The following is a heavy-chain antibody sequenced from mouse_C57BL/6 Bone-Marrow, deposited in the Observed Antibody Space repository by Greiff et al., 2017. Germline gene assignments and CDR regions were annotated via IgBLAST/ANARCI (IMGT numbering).Heavy chain of an antibody. D-gene: IGHD3-2*02. CDR3: ARDDSSGYLCYAVDF. V-gene: IGHV1-55*01. CDR2: IYPGSGST. J-gene: IGHJ4*01. CDR1: GYTFTSYW. Sequence: VQLQQPGAELVKPGASVKMSCKASGYTFTSYWITWVKQRPGQGLEWIGDIYPGSGSTNYNEKFKSKATLTVDTSSSTAYMQLSSLTSEDSAVYYCARDDSSGYLCYAVDFWGQGTSVTVSS.